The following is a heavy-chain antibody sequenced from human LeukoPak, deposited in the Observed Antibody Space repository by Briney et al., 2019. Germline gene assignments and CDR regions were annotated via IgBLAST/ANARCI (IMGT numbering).Heavy chain of an antibody. Sequence: PSETLSLTCTVSSGSISSSSYYWGWIRQPPGKGPEWIGSIYYSGSTYYNPSLKSRVTISVDTSKNQFSLKLSSVTAADTAVYYCARSYYDFWSGYDVWGQGTLVTVSS. D-gene: IGHD3-3*01. V-gene: IGHV4-39*01. CDR2: IYYSGST. CDR3: ARSYYDFWSGYDV. J-gene: IGHJ4*02. CDR1: SGSISSSSYY.